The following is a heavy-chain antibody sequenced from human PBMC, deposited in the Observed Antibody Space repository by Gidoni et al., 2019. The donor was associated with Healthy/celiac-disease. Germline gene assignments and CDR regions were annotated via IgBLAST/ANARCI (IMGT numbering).Heavy chain of an antibody. Sequence: QVQLQESGPGLVKPSETLSLTCTVSGGSVSSGSYYWSWIRQPPGKGLEWIGYIYYSRSTNYNPSLKSRVTISVDTSKNQFSLKLSSVTAADTAVYYWARELTVTTGQTYWYVDLWGRGTLVTVSS. D-gene: IGHD4-17*01. J-gene: IGHJ2*01. CDR3: ARELTVTTGQTYWYVDL. CDR2: IYYSRST. V-gene: IGHV4-61*01. CDR1: GGSVSSGSYY.